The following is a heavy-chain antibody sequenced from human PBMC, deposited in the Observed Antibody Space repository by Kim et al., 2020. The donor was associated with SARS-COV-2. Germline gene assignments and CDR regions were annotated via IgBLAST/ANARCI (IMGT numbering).Heavy chain of an antibody. J-gene: IGHJ2*01. CDR2: ISSSSSYI. CDR3: ARDPGSSGSYRGYFGL. D-gene: IGHD6-19*01. CDR1: GFTFSTYS. Sequence: GGSLRLSCAGSGFTFSTYSINWVRQAPGKGLEWVSGISSSSSYIYYADSVKGRFTISRDNAQNSLHLQMNSLRVEDTAVYYCARDPGSSGSYRGYFGLWGRGTLHTVS. V-gene: IGHV3-21*06.